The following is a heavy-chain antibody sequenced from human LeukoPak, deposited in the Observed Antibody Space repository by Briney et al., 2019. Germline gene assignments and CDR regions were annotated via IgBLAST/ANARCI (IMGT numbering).Heavy chain of an antibody. CDR1: RFTVSSRY. Sequence: GGSLRLSCAASRFTVSSRYMSWVRQAPGKGLEWVSAIDSGGHTYYADSVKGRFTISRDNSKNKLHLQINSLRAEDTAVYYCARDLVGSSGWWDFDSWGQGTLVTVSS. CDR2: IDSGGHT. D-gene: IGHD6-19*01. J-gene: IGHJ4*02. V-gene: IGHV3-66*01. CDR3: ARDLVGSSGWWDFDS.